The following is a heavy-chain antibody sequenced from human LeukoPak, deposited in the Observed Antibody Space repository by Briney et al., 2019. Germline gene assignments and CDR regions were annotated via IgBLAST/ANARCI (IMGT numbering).Heavy chain of an antibody. CDR1: GGSISSGGYY. CDR3: AKAKQQGYSYGYRPADY. CDR2: IYYSGST. Sequence: SETLSLTCTVSGGSISSGGYYWSWIRQHPGKGLEWIGYIYYSGSTYYNPSLKSRVTISVDTSKNQFSLKLSSVTAADTAVYYCAKAKQQGYSYGYRPADYWGQGTLVTVSS. D-gene: IGHD5-18*01. V-gene: IGHV4-31*03. J-gene: IGHJ4*02.